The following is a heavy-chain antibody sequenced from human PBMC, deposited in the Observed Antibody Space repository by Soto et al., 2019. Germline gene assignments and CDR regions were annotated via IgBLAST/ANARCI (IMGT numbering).Heavy chain of an antibody. D-gene: IGHD3-10*01. CDR1: GFSRNTGGVG. V-gene: IGHV2-5*02. CDR2: IYWDDDE. CDR3: VRNWRYYGGDYHYGMDA. J-gene: IGHJ6*02. Sequence: ITLKESGPTLVKPTQTLTLTCTCSGFSRNTGGVGVGWVRQPRGNAMEWLALIYWDDDERYRPSLRSRLNITKDTINNQLVLTLTNLDPEDTATYYCVRNWRYYGGDYHYGMDAWGQGTTVTVSS.